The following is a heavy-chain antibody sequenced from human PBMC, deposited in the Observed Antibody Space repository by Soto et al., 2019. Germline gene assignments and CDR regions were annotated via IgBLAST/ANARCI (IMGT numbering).Heavy chain of an antibody. CDR1: GGTFSSYA. CDR3: ARPIGYSGYDPPYYYYYGMDV. V-gene: IGHV1-69*13. Sequence: SVKVSCKASGGTFSSYAISWVRQAPGQGLEWMGGIIPIFGTADYAQKFQGRVTITADESTSTAYMELSSLRSEDTAVYYCARPIGYSGYDPPYYYYYGMDVWGQGTTVTVSS. J-gene: IGHJ6*02. D-gene: IGHD5-12*01. CDR2: IIPIFGTA.